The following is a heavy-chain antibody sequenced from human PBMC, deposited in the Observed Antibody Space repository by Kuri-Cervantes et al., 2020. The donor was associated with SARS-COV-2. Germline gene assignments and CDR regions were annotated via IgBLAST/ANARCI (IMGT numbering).Heavy chain of an antibody. D-gene: IGHD2-2*02. V-gene: IGHV1-46*03. CDR2: INPSGGST. J-gene: IGHJ6*03. CDR3: ARERPSVVVPAAIFQGPYYYYYMDV. CDR1: GYTFTVYD. Sequence: ASVKVSCKASGYTFTVYDMHWVRQAPGQGLEWMGIINPSGGSTSYAQKFQGRVTMTRDTSTSTVYMELSSLRSEDTAVYYCARERPSVVVPAAIFQGPYYYYYMDVWGKGTTVTVSS.